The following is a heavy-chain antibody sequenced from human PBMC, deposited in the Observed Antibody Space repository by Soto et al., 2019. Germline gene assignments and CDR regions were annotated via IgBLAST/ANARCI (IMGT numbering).Heavy chain of an antibody. CDR3: AWSHCGGDCSDAFDI. D-gene: IGHD2-21*01. CDR2: IKQDGSEK. V-gene: IGHV3-7*01. Sequence: GGSLRLSCAASGFTFSSYWMSWVRQAPGKGLEWVANIKQDGSEKYYVDSVKGRFTISRDNAKNSLYLQMNSLRAEDTAVYYCAWSHCGGDCSDAFDIWGQGTMVTVSS. CDR1: GFTFSSYW. J-gene: IGHJ3*02.